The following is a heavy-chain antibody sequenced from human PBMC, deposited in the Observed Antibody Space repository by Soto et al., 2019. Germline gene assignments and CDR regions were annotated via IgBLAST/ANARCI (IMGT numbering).Heavy chain of an antibody. CDR2: IIPIFGTA. CDR1: GGTFSSYA. Sequence: QVQLVQSGAEVKKPGSSVKVSCKASGGTFSSYAISWVRQAPGQGLEWMGGIIPIFGTANYAQKFQGRVTITADESPSTAYMERSSLRCEDRAVYYCARERGVRYCSGGSCYSGFDYFDYWGQGTLVTVSS. D-gene: IGHD2-15*01. V-gene: IGHV1-69*01. J-gene: IGHJ4*02. CDR3: ARERGVRYCSGGSCYSGFDYFDY.